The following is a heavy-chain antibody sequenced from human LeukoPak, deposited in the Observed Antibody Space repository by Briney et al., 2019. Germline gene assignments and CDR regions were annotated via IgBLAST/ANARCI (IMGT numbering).Heavy chain of an antibody. J-gene: IGHJ5*02. CDR2: ISRSSSTI. CDR3: ARGGDCSSTSCYPYHWFDP. Sequence: GGSLRLSCAASGFTLSSYSMNWVRQAPGKGLEWVSYISRSSSTIYYADSVKGRFTISTDNAKNSLYLQKNSLRAEDTAVYYCARGGDCSSTSCYPYHWFDPWGQGTLVTVSS. CDR1: GFTLSSYS. D-gene: IGHD2-2*01. V-gene: IGHV3-48*01.